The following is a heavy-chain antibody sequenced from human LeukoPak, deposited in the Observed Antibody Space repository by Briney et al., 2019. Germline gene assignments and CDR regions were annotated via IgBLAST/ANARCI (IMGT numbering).Heavy chain of an antibody. D-gene: IGHD7-27*01. J-gene: IGHJ4*02. CDR2: IKQDGSEI. Sequence: GGSLRLSXAAAGFIFSSWTSWVRQAPGKGLEWVANIKQDGSEIHYVDSVKGRFTIFRDNAKNSLYLQMNSLRPEDAAVYYCTTGDYFDYWGQGTLVSVSS. CDR1: GFIFSSW. CDR3: TTGDYFDY. V-gene: IGHV3-7*01.